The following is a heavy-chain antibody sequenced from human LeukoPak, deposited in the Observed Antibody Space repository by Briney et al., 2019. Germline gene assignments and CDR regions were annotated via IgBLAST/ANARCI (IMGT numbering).Heavy chain of an antibody. Sequence: ASVKVSCKASGYTFTSYGISWVRQAPGQGLEWMGWISAYNGNTNYSQNLQGRVTMTTDRSTSTAYMELRSLRSDDTAVYYCAREDIVVVPPPIRGGAFDYWGQGTPVTVSS. CDR2: ISAYNGNT. V-gene: IGHV1-18*01. CDR3: AREDIVVVPPPIRGGAFDY. CDR1: GYTFTSYG. J-gene: IGHJ4*02. D-gene: IGHD2-2*02.